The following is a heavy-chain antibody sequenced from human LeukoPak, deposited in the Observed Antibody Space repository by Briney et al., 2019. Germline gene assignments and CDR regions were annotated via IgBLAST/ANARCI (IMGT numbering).Heavy chain of an antibody. V-gene: IGHV1-2*02. D-gene: IGHD1-1*01. J-gene: IGHJ5*02. Sequence: GASVKVSCKASGYTFTAYYMHWVRQAPGPGLEWMGWINPNSGGTNYAQNFQDRVTMTRDTSISTAYMELSRLRSDDTAVYFCARVKYNNNWSWFDPWGQGTQVTVSS. CDR2: INPNSGGT. CDR3: ARVKYNNNWSWFDP. CDR1: GYTFTAYY.